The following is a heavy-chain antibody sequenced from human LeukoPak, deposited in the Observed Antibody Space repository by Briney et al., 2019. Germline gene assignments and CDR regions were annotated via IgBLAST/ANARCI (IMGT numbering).Heavy chain of an antibody. D-gene: IGHD3-22*01. V-gene: IGHV1-46*01. J-gene: IGHJ4*02. CDR2: INPSGGST. CDR3: ARPLIDSSGYIYFLY. Sequence: ALVKVSCKASGHTFTSYYMHWVRQAPGQGLEWMGIINPSGGSTSYAQKFQGRVTMTRDTSTSTVYMGLSSLRSEDTAVYYCARPLIDSSGYIYFLYWGQGTLVTVSS. CDR1: GHTFTSYY.